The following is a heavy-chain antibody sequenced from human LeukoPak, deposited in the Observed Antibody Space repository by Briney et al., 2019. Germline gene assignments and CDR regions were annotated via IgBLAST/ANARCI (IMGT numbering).Heavy chain of an antibody. D-gene: IGHD4-17*01. CDR1: SGSISSYY. J-gene: IGHJ4*02. Sequence: SETLSLTCIACSGSISSYYWSWIRQPPVMGLEWIGYIYYSGSTNYNPSPKSRVTISVATSKTQFSLKLSSVTAADTAVYYCARERIYTVTTRSYYFDYWGQGTLVTVSS. V-gene: IGHV4-59*01. CDR3: ARERIYTVTTRSYYFDY. CDR2: IYYSGST.